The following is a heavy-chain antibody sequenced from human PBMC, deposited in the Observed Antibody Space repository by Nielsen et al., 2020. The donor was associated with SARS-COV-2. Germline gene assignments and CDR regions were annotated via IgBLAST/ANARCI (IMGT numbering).Heavy chain of an antibody. CDR3: ARGRSLDRGVFLEWLNFDY. D-gene: IGHD3-3*01. V-gene: IGHV4-59*01. Sequence: SETLSLTCAVYGGSFSGYYWSWIRQPPGKGLEWIGYIYYSGSTNYNPSLKSRVTISVDTSKNQFSLKLSSVTAADTAVYYCARGRSLDRGVFLEWLNFDYWGQGTLVTVSS. CDR1: GGSFSGYY. J-gene: IGHJ4*02. CDR2: IYYSGST.